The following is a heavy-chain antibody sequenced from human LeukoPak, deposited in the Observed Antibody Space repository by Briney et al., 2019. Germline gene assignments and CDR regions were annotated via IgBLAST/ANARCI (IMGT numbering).Heavy chain of an antibody. CDR1: GFTFSNAW. CDR2: IKSKTDGGTT. J-gene: IGHJ4*02. Sequence: PGGSLRLSCAASGFTFSNAWMSWVRQAPGKGLEWVGRIKSKTDGGTTDYAAPVKGRFTISRDDSKNTLYLQMSSLKTEDTAVYYCTTLEAGSTGDFDYWGQGTLVTVSS. CDR3: TTLEAGSTGDFDY. V-gene: IGHV3-15*01. D-gene: IGHD6-19*01.